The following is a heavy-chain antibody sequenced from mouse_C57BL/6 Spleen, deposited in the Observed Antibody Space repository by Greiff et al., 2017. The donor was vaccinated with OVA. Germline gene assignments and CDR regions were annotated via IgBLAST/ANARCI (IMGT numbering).Heavy chain of an antibody. V-gene: IGHV5-17*01. D-gene: IGHD2-5*01. Sequence: EVQLVESGGGLVKPGGSLKLSCAASGFTFSDYGMHWVRQAPEKGLEWVAYISSGSSTIYYADTVKGRFTISRDNAKNTLFLQMTSLRSEDTAMYYCARRPYSNYLMDYWGQGTSVTVSS. CDR3: ARRPYSNYLMDY. CDR2: ISSGSSTI. CDR1: GFTFSDYG. J-gene: IGHJ4*01.